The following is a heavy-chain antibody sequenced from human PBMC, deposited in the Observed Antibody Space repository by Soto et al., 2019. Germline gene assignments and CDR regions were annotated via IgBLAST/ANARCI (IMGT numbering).Heavy chain of an antibody. CDR2: TFHTGAT. Sequence: QVQLQESGPGLVKPSQTLSLTCTVSGGSISSGFFFWSWLRQTPGKGLEWIGYTFHTGATHFNASLESRLSMSVDTSKNQFSMRLASVTAADTAVYYCARAAHVGAARSCCHTFWGQGVPVTVSS. CDR1: GGSISSGFFF. D-gene: IGHD1-26*01. CDR3: ARAAHVGAARSCCHTF. J-gene: IGHJ4*02. V-gene: IGHV4-30-4*01.